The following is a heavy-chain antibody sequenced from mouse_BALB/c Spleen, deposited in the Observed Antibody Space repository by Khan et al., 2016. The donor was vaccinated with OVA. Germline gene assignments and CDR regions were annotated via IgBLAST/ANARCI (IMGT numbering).Heavy chain of an antibody. CDR1: GYSLTRYG. V-gene: IGHV2-9*02. D-gene: IGHD3-3*01. CDR3: GRSKYLARY. J-gene: IGHJ2*01. CDR2: IWAGGST. Sequence: VPLQESGPGLVAPSQSLSITCTVYGYSLTRYGVHWVRQPPGKGLEWLGLIWAGGSTNYNWALMSRLSISIDNSKSLVFLIINSLQTDDTAGYYGGRSKYLARYWGQGTKVTVSS.